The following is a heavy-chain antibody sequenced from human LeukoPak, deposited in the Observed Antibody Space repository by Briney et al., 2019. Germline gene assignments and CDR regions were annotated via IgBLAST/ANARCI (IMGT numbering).Heavy chain of an antibody. CDR2: ISWNSGSI. Sequence: GRSLRLSCAASGFTFDDYAMHWVRQAPGKGLEWVSGISWNSGSIGYADSVKGRFTISRDNAKNSLYLQMNSLRAEDTALYYCAKDIDGSVAGTDYWGQGTLVTVSS. V-gene: IGHV3-9*01. J-gene: IGHJ4*02. D-gene: IGHD6-19*01. CDR1: GFTFDDYA. CDR3: AKDIDGSVAGTDY.